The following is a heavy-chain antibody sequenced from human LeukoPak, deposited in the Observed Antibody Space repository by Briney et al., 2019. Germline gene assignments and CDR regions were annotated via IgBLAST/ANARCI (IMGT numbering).Heavy chain of an antibody. D-gene: IGHD6-19*01. CDR2: IYTSGST. J-gene: IGHJ1*01. CDR1: GGSISSYY. CDR3: ARISIAVAGQEYFQH. V-gene: IGHV4-4*07. Sequence: SETLSLTCTVSGGSISSYYWSWIRQPAGKGLEGIGRIYTSGSTNYNPSLKSRVTMSVDTSKNQFSLKLSSVTAADTAVYYCARISIAVAGQEYFQHWGQGTLVTVSS.